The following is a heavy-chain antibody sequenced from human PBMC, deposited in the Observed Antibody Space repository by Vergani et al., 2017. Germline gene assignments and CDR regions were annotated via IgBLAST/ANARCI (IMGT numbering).Heavy chain of an antibody. CDR3: AREGVVDYDFWSGYSFYDAFDI. J-gene: IGHJ3*02. V-gene: IGHV1-69*02. D-gene: IGHD3-3*01. CDR1: GGTFSSYT. Sequence: QVQLVQSGAEVKKPGSSVKVSCKASGGTFSSYTISWVRQAPGQGLEWMGRIIPILGIANYAQKFQGRVTITADKSTSTAYMELGSLRSEDTAVYYCAREGVVDYDFWSGYSFYDAFDIWGQGTMVTVSS. CDR2: IIPILGIA.